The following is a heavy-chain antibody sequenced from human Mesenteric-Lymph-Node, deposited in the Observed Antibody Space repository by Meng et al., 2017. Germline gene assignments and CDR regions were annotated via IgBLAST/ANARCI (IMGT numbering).Heavy chain of an antibody. CDR2: FFHSGIT. D-gene: IGHD2-15*01. V-gene: IGHV4-4*02. CDR3: TKNGAYSLEY. Sequence: QVQRQEAGPGLGNPSGTRSPTCAVPGGSISWGTWWSWVRQPPGKGLQWIGEFFHSGITNYNPSLKSRATISVDTSKNHFSLELSSVTAADTAVYYCTKNGAYSLEYWGQGALVTVSS. CDR1: GGSISWGTW. J-gene: IGHJ4*02.